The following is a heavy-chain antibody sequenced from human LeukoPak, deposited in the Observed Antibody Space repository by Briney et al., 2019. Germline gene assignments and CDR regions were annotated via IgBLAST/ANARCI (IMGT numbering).Heavy chain of an antibody. Sequence: SGPTLVKPTQTLTLTCTFSGFSFSTSAAGVGWIRQPPGKALEWLALISWDDTKHYSPSLKSRLTITKDTSKNQVVLIMTNTDPVDTATYYCAHRSRGYGYGIDYWGQGALVTVSS. D-gene: IGHD5-18*01. CDR2: ISWDDTK. CDR1: GFSFSTSAAG. V-gene: IGHV2-5*02. CDR3: AHRSRGYGYGIDY. J-gene: IGHJ4*02.